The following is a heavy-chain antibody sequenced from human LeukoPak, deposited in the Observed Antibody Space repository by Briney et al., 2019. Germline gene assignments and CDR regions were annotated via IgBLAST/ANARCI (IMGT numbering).Heavy chain of an antibody. Sequence: GASVKVSCTASGYTFTGYYMHWVRQAPGQGLEWMGWINPNSGGTNYAQKFQGRVTMTRDTSISTAYMELSRLRSDETAVYYCAREKSDGYYYDSSGYPRGPFDYWGQGTLVAVSS. CDR1: GYTFTGYY. CDR3: AREKSDGYYYDSSGYPRGPFDY. D-gene: IGHD3-22*01. J-gene: IGHJ4*02. CDR2: INPNSGGT. V-gene: IGHV1-2*02.